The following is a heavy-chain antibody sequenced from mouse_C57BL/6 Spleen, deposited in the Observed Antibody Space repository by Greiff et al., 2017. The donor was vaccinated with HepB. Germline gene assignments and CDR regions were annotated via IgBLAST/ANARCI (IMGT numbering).Heavy chain of an antibody. Sequence: QVHVKQSGAELVKPGASVKISCKASGYAFSSYWMNWVKQRPGKGLEWIGQIYPGDGDTNYNGKFKGKATLTADKSSSTAYMQLSSLTSEDSAVYFCAAKDYGSSYGGLYYYAMDYWGQGTSVTVSS. J-gene: IGHJ4*01. V-gene: IGHV1-80*01. CDR1: GYAFSSYW. CDR2: IYPGDGDT. CDR3: AAKDYGSSYGGLYYYAMDY. D-gene: IGHD1-1*01.